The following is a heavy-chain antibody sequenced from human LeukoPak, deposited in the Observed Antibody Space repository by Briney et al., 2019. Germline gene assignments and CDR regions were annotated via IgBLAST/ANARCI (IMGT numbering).Heavy chain of an antibody. D-gene: IGHD6-13*01. Sequence: ASVKVSCKASGYTFTGYYIQWVRQAPGQGLEWMGWMNPNSGNTGYAQKFQGRVTMTRNTSISTAYMELSSLRSEDTAVYYCARGRYSSSWYSYYYMDVWGKGTTVTISS. CDR2: MNPNSGNT. J-gene: IGHJ6*03. CDR3: ARGRYSSSWYSYYYMDV. V-gene: IGHV1-8*02. CDR1: GYTFTGYY.